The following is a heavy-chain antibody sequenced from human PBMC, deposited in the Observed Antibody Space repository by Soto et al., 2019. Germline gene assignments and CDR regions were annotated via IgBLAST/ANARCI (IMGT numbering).Heavy chain of an antibody. CDR1: GFTFSSYA. Sequence: GGSLRLSYAASGFTFSSYAMSWVLQAPGKGLEWVSAISGSGGSTYYADSVKGRFTISRDNSKNTLYLQMNSLRAEDTAVYYCAKDRRDYDFWSIRGYGMDVWGQGTTVTVSS. D-gene: IGHD3-3*01. CDR2: ISGSGGST. J-gene: IGHJ6*02. CDR3: AKDRRDYDFWSIRGYGMDV. V-gene: IGHV3-23*01.